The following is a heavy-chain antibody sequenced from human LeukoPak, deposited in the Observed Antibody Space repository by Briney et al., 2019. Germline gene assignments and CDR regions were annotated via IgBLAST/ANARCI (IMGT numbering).Heavy chain of an antibody. CDR3: ARASRRDCYNLNL. Sequence: GGSLTLSCAASGFTSRDHYMAWARQTPGKRLEWVGRIRNRANSYSTAYAPSVKGRFTLSRADSKNILYLQMNSLKTEDTAVYYCARASRRDCYNLNLWGQGTLVVVSS. V-gene: IGHV3-72*01. D-gene: IGHD5-24*01. J-gene: IGHJ5*02. CDR2: IRNRANSYST. CDR1: GFTSRDHY.